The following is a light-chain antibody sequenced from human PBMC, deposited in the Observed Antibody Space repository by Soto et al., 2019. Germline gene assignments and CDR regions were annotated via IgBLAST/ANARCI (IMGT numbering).Light chain of an antibody. CDR3: TANIGSNIDV. CDR1: SSDVGSSKY. CDR2: DVT. Sequence: QSALTQPPSASGSPGQSVTISCTGTSSDVGSSKYVSWYQHHPGKAPKLIIYDVTKRPSGVPDRFSGSKSGNAASLTVSGLQAEDEADYFCTANIGSNIDVFGTGTKLTVL. V-gene: IGLV2-8*01. J-gene: IGLJ1*01.